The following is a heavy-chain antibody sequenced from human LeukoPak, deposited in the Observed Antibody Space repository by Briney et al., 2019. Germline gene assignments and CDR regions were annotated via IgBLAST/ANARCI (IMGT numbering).Heavy chain of an antibody. D-gene: IGHD6-13*01. J-gene: IGHJ4*02. Sequence: GGSLRLSCAASGFTFSSYGMHWVRQAPGKGLEWVAVIWYDGSNKYYADSVKGRFTISRDNSKNTLYLQMDSLRAEDTAVYYCAKGLSSAFGSWYGHDYWGQGTLVTVSS. CDR3: AKGLSSAFGSWYGHDY. V-gene: IGHV3-33*06. CDR2: IWYDGSNK. CDR1: GFTFSSYG.